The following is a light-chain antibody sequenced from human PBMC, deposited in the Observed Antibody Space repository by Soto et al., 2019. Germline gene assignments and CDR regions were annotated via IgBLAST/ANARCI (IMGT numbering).Light chain of an antibody. CDR1: QSVSSSY. V-gene: IGKV3-20*01. J-gene: IGKJ2*01. CDR3: QQYGSSTGDT. Sequence: EIVLTQSPGTLSLSPGERATLSCRASQSVSSSYLAWYQQKPGQAPRLLIYGASSRATGIPDMFSGSGSGTDFTLTISRLEPEDFAVYYCQQYGSSTGDTFGQGTKLEIK. CDR2: GAS.